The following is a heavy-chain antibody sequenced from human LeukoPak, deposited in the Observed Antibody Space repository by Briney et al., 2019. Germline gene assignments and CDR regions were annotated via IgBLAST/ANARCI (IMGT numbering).Heavy chain of an antibody. CDR1: GGSFSQYS. V-gene: IGHV4-34*01. CDR3: AWNYVCGRFDS. CDR2: VNQSGGT. J-gene: IGHJ4*02. D-gene: IGHD3-16*01. Sequence: SETLSLTCGVSGGSFSQYSRNWIRQSPEKGLEWIGEVNQSGGTTYNPSLKSRVTISVDPSKNQFSLKLVSVTAADTAVYFCAWNYVCGRFDSWGQGTLVTVSS.